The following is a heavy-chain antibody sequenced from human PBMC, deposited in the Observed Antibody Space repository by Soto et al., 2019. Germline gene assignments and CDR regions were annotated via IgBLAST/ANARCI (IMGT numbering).Heavy chain of an antibody. D-gene: IGHD5-18*01. CDR3: ARAGNSYGYWYFDY. V-gene: IGHV3-30*03. Sequence: GGSLRLSCEVSGFTFSAYGMHWVRQAPGKGLEWVAAISHDGTNKNYGDSVKGRFTISRDNSKKTLYLQMNSLRPEDTAVYYCARAGNSYGYWYFDYWGQGTLVTVSS. CDR2: ISHDGTNK. J-gene: IGHJ4*02. CDR1: GFTFSAYG.